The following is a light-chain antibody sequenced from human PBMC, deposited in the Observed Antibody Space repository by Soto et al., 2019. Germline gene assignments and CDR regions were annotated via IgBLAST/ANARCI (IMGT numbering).Light chain of an antibody. CDR1: QGISSY. CDR3: QQFKSYPLT. Sequence: VIWLTPSPFLPDASTGGRITVPCRMSQGISSYLAWYQQKQGKAPELLIYAASTLQSGVPSRFSGSGSGTDFTLTISSLQPEDFATYYCQQFKSYPLTFGGGTKVDI. J-gene: IGKJ4*01. V-gene: IGKV1D-8*03. CDR2: AAS.